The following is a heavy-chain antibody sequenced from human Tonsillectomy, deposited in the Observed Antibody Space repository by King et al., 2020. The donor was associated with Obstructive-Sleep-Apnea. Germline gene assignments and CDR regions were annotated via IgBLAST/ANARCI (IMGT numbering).Heavy chain of an antibody. CDR2: ISWNSGSI. D-gene: IGHD4-17*01. Sequence: VQLVESGGGLVQPGRSLRLSCAASGFTFDDYAMHWVRQAPGKGLEWFSGISWNSGSIGYADSVKGRFTISRDNAKNSLYLQMNSLRAEDTALYYCAKALPTVTTSGITYGMDVWGQGTTVTVSS. J-gene: IGHJ6*02. V-gene: IGHV3-9*01. CDR1: GFTFDDYA. CDR3: AKALPTVTTSGITYGMDV.